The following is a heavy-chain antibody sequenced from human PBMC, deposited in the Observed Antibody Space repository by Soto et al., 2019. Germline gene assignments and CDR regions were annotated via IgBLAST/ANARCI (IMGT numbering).Heavy chain of an antibody. D-gene: IGHD1-1*01. Sequence: QVQLVQSGAEVTKPGASVKVSCKASGYTFTGYYMHWVRQAPGQGLEWMGWINPNSGGTNYAQKCQGWGTMTRDTSISTADMELSRLRSDDTAGYYWAREEAHQRTGTTGWFDPWGQGTLGTVSA. CDR3: AREEAHQRTGTTGWFDP. CDR1: GYTFTGYY. J-gene: IGHJ5*02. CDR2: INPNSGGT. V-gene: IGHV1-2*04.